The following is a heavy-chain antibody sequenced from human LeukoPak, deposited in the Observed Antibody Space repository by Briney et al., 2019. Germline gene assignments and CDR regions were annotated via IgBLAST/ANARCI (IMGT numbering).Heavy chain of an antibody. V-gene: IGHV4-4*07. Sequence: PSETLSLTCTVSGGSISSYYWSWIRQPAGKALEWIGHIYTGGSTNSSPSLKSRVTISVDTSKNQFSLKLSSVTAADTAVYYCARGHRKYDYIWGSYRSRGGFDYWGQGTLATVSS. CDR2: IYTGGST. CDR1: GGSISSYY. CDR3: ARGHRKYDYIWGSYRSRGGFDY. J-gene: IGHJ4*02. D-gene: IGHD3-16*02.